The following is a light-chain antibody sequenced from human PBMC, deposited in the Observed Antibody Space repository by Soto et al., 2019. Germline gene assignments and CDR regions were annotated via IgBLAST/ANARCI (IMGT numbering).Light chain of an antibody. CDR1: QTISTY. J-gene: IGKJ1*01. Sequence: DIQMTQSPSTLSASVGDRVSLACRASQTISTYVNWYQQKPGKAPKLLILAASNLQSGVPSRFSGSGSGTEFTLTISSLQPDDFATYYCQQHNGYSERMFGQGTKVDIK. CDR3: QQHNGYSERM. V-gene: IGKV1-5*01. CDR2: AAS.